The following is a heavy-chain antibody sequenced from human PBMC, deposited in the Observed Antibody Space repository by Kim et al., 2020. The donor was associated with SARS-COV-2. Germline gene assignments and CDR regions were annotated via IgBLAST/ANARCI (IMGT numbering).Heavy chain of an antibody. D-gene: IGHD2-15*01. V-gene: IGHV1-24*01. CDR1: GYTLTELS. J-gene: IGHJ6*02. Sequence: ASVKVSCKVSGYTLTELSMHWVRQAPGKGLEWMGGFDPEDGETIYAQKFQGRVTMTEDTSTDTAYMELSSLRSEDTAVYYCATVYCSGGSCYEGDYGMDVWGQGTTVTVSS. CDR3: ATVYCSGGSCYEGDYGMDV. CDR2: FDPEDGET.